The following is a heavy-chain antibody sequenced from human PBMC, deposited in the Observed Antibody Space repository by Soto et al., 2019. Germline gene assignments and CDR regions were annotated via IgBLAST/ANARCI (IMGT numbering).Heavy chain of an antibody. Sequence: EVQLLESGGGLVQPGGSLRLSCAASGFTFNNYAMTWVRQAPGKGLEWVSAISGGGDTRSYADSVNGRLTVSRDGSKNTLSLQMSSLRAEDTALYYCAKGRGGSGSLTPRVDFWGQGTLVTVSS. V-gene: IGHV3-23*01. J-gene: IGHJ4*02. CDR3: AKGRGGSGSLTPRVDF. CDR1: GFTFNNYA. CDR2: ISGGGDTR. D-gene: IGHD3-10*01.